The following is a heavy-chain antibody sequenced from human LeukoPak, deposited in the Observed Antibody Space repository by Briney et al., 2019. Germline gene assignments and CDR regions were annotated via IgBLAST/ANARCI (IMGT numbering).Heavy chain of an antibody. V-gene: IGHV4-59*01. J-gene: IGHJ3*02. CDR2: IYYSGST. D-gene: IGHD2-21*02. Sequence: SETLSLTCTVSGGSISSYYWSWIRQPPGKGLEWIGYIYYSGSTNYNPSLKSRVTISVDTSKNQFSLKLSSVTAADTAVYYCAREGKGDVDTPRVFDIGGKGKRVTVSS. CDR3: AREGKGDVDTPRVFDI. CDR1: GGSISSYY.